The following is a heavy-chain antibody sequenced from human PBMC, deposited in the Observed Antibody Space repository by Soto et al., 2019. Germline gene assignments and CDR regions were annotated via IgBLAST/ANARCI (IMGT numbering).Heavy chain of an antibody. J-gene: IGHJ6*02. CDR2: INGDGSFT. Sequence: GGSLRLSCAASAFTFKNHWMHWVRQVPGKGPVWVSRINGDGSFTSYADAVKGRFTISRDNAKNTLSLQMNSLKTEDTAVYYCTTRGGSYRPAWDYYYYGMDVWGQGTTVTVSS. CDR3: TTRGGSYRPAWDYYYYGMDV. CDR1: AFTFKNHW. D-gene: IGHD1-26*01. V-gene: IGHV3-74*01.